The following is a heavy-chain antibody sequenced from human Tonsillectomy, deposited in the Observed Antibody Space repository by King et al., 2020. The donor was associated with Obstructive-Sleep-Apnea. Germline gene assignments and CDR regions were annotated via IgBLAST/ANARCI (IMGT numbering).Heavy chain of an antibody. V-gene: IGHV3-30*18. Sequence: VQLVESGGGVVQPGRSLRLSCAASGFTFSSYGMHWVRQAPGKGLGWVAVISYDGSNKYYADSVKGRFTISRDNSKNTLDLQMNSLRAEDTAVYYCAKDHHSSSWSYDYWGQGTLVTVSS. D-gene: IGHD6-13*01. CDR2: ISYDGSNK. J-gene: IGHJ4*02. CDR3: AKDHHSSSWSYDY. CDR1: GFTFSSYG.